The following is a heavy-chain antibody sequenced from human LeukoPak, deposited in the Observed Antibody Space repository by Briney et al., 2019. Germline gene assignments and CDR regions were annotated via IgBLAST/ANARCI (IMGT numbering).Heavy chain of an antibody. Sequence: SETLSLTCTVSGGSISSYYWSWIRRPPGKGLEWIGYIYYSGSTNYNPSLKSRVTISVDTSKNQFSLKLSSVTAADTAVYYCARVTGDFPFDPWGQGTLVTVSS. CDR1: GGSISSYY. CDR3: ARVTGDFPFDP. CDR2: IYYSGST. V-gene: IGHV4-59*01. J-gene: IGHJ5*02. D-gene: IGHD3-3*01.